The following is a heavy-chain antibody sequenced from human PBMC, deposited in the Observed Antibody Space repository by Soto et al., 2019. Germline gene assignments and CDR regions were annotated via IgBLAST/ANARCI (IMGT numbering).Heavy chain of an antibody. CDR1: GGSVSSDRSY. CDR3: ARGSSWDRWFDS. J-gene: IGHJ5*01. D-gene: IGHD6-6*01. V-gene: IGHV4-61*01. CDR2: IYYGST. Sequence: QVQLQESGPGRVKPSETLSLTCSVSGGSVSSDRSYWNWVRQSPGKGLEWIGNIYYGSTNYNPPPKTRVPLSLDTSQNKLSLSLRSVTAADTAVYSCARGSSWDRWFDSWGQGTLLTVSS.